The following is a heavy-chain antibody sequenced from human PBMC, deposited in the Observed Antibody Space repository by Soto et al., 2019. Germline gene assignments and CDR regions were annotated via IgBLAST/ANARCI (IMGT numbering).Heavy chain of an antibody. D-gene: IGHD3-22*01. Sequence: QVQLVQSGAEVKKPGSSVKVSCTASGGAFRNYAVSWVRQAPGQGLGWMGAVMPTFGAGVYAQKFQGRLTIFADESTNTAYLNVSSLTFADAAIYYCAATRGFYEAMDAWGQGTTLTVSS. V-gene: IGHV1-69*01. CDR1: GGAFRNYA. CDR3: AATRGFYEAMDA. J-gene: IGHJ6*02. CDR2: VMPTFGAG.